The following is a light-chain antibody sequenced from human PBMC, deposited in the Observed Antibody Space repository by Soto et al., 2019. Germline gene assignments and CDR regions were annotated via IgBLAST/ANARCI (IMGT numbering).Light chain of an antibody. CDR2: DAS. Sequence: EIVLTQSPATLSLSPGERATLSCRASQSVSNSLAWFQQKRGQAPRFLIYDASNRATGIPARFSGSGSGTDFTLTISSLEPEDFAVYYCQQRSDWITFGQGTLLEI. CDR3: QQRSDWIT. V-gene: IGKV3-11*01. J-gene: IGKJ5*01. CDR1: QSVSNS.